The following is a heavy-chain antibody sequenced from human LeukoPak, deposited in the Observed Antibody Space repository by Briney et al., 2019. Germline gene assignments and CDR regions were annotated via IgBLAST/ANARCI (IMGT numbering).Heavy chain of an antibody. V-gene: IGHV4-34*01. J-gene: IGHJ4*02. CDR1: GGSFSGYY. CDR3: ARGRFAQWLASYFDY. D-gene: IGHD6-19*01. CDR2: TNHSGST. Sequence: KTSETLSLTCAVYGGSFSGYYWSWIRQPPGKGLEWIGETNHSGSTNYNPSLKSRVTISVDTSKNQFSLKLSSVTAADTAVYYCARGRFAQWLASYFDYWGQGTLVTVSS.